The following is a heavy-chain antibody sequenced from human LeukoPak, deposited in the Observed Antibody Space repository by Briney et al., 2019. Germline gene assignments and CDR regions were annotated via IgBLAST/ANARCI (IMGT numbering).Heavy chain of an antibody. V-gene: IGHV1-18*01. J-gene: IGHJ4*02. CDR1: GYTFTSYG. D-gene: IGHD6-13*01. Sequence: GASVKVSCKASGYTFTSYGISWVRQAPGQGLEWMGWISAYNGNTNYAQKLQGRVTMTTDTSTSTAYMELRSLRSDDTAVYYCARDRSSSWLKYYFDYWGQGTLVTVSS. CDR2: ISAYNGNT. CDR3: ARDRSSSWLKYYFDY.